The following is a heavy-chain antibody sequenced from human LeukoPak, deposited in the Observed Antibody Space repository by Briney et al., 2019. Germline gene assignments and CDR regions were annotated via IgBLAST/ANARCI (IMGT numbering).Heavy chain of an antibody. CDR3: ARDRDSIRGYFDY. J-gene: IGHJ4*02. CDR1: GYTFTSYY. CDR2: INPSGGST. V-gene: IGHV1-46*01. Sequence: ASVKVSCKASGYTFTSYYMHWVRQAPGQGLEWVGIINPSGGSTSYAQKFQGRVTITADESTSTAYMELSSLRSEDTAVYYCARDRDSIRGYFDYWGQGTLVTVSS. D-gene: IGHD4-11*01.